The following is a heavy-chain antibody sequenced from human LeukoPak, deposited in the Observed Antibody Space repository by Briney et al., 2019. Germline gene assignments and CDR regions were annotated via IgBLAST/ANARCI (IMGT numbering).Heavy chain of an antibody. D-gene: IGHD6-6*01. CDR2: IYHSGST. V-gene: IGHV4-38-2*02. Sequence: SETLSLTCTVSGYSISSGYYWGWIRQPPGKGLEWIGSIYHSGSTYYNPSLKSRVTISVDTAKNQFSRKRSSVTAADTAVYYCACENSEYSSNSYYYYYMDVWGKGTTVTASS. CDR3: ACENSEYSSNSYYYYYMDV. J-gene: IGHJ6*03. CDR1: GYSISSGYY.